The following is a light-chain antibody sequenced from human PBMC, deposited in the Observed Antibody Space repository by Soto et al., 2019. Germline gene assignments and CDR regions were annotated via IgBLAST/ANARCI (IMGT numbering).Light chain of an antibody. V-gene: IGKV1-39*01. J-gene: IGKJ1*01. CDR1: QGISST. CDR3: QQTYSNPPT. CDR2: AAS. Sequence: IQLSQSPSSLSASVGDRVTITCRASQGISSTLAWYQHKPGKAPKLLISAASTLQSGVPSRLSGSGSGTDFTLTIGSLQREDFATYFCQQTYSNPPTFGQGTRVEI.